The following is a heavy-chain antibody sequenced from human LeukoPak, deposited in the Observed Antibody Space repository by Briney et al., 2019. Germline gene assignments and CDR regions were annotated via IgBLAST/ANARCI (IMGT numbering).Heavy chain of an antibody. CDR1: GFTFSSYA. D-gene: IGHD3-10*01. V-gene: IGHV3-23*01. CDR2: ISGSGGST. CDR3: AKDRFLFYYGSGSTIDY. J-gene: IGHJ4*02. Sequence: LPGGSLRLSCAASGFTFSSYAMSWVRQAPGKGLEWVSAISGSGGSTYYADSVKGRFTISRDNSKNTLYLQMNSLRAEDTAVYHCAKDRFLFYYGSGSTIDYWGQGTLVTVSS.